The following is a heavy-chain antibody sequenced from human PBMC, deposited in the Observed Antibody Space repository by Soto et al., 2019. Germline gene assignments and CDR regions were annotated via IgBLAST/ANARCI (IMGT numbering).Heavy chain of an antibody. D-gene: IGHD5-18*01. Sequence: QVQLVQSGAEVKKPGSSVKVSCKASGGTFSSYTISWVRQAPGQGLEWMGRIIPILGIANYAQKFQGRVTITADKYTSTAYMELSSLRSEDTAVDYCASARPGIQLSWGDVWGQGTTVTVSS. CDR2: IIPILGIA. CDR1: GGTFSSYT. V-gene: IGHV1-69*02. CDR3: ASARPGIQLSWGDV. J-gene: IGHJ6*02.